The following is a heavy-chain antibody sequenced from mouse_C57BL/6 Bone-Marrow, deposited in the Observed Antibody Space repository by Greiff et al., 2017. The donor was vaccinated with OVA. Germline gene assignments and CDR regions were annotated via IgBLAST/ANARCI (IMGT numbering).Heavy chain of an antibody. CDR1: GYTFTSYW. Sequence: QVQLQQPGTELVKPGASVKLSCKASGYTFTSYWMHWVKQRPGQGLEWIGNINPSNGGTNHNEKFKSKATLTVDKSSSTAYMQLISLTSEDSAVYYCAYTGGYYDYYAMDYWGQGTSVTVSS. D-gene: IGHD2-3*01. V-gene: IGHV1-53*01. J-gene: IGHJ4*01. CDR2: INPSNGGT. CDR3: AYTGGYYDYYAMDY.